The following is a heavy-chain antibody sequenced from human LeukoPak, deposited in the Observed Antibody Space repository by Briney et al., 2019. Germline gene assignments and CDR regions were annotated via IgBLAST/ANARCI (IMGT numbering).Heavy chain of an antibody. Sequence: GGSLRLSCAASGFTFSSYGMHWVRQAPGKGLEWVAVISYDGSNKYYADSVKGRFTISRDNPKNTLYLQMNSLRAEDTAVYYCAKNDGYDSSGYYYTQFDYWGQGTLVTVSS. CDR2: ISYDGSNK. CDR1: GFTFSSYG. CDR3: AKNDGYDSSGYYYTQFDY. D-gene: IGHD3-22*01. J-gene: IGHJ4*02. V-gene: IGHV3-30*18.